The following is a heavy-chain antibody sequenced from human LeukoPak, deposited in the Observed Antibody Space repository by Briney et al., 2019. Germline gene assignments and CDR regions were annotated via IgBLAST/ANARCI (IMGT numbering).Heavy chain of an antibody. CDR1: GFTFSSYW. CDR3: ARERKTTILVPMVYAPRYFDY. Sequence: GGSLRLSCAASGFTFSSYWMSWVRQAPGKGLEWVANIKEDGSEKYYVDSVKGRFTISRDNAKNSLYLQMNSLRAEDTAVYYCARERKTTILVPMVYAPRYFDYWGQGTLVTVSS. CDR2: IKEDGSEK. J-gene: IGHJ4*02. D-gene: IGHD2-8*01. V-gene: IGHV3-7*01.